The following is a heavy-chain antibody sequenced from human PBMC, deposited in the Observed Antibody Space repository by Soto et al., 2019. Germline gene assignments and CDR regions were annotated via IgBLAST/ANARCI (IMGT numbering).Heavy chain of an antibody. CDR1: GGSISSGYY. D-gene: IGHD3-10*01. V-gene: IGHV4-34*01. J-gene: IGHJ4*02. CDR3: ARVNQLLPTDY. CDR2: INRSGST. Sequence: SETLSLTCTVSGGSISSGYYWSWIRQPPGKGLEWIGEINRSGSTNYNPSLKSRVTISVDTSKNQFSLKLSSVTAADTAVYYCARVNQLLPTDYWGQGTLVTVSS.